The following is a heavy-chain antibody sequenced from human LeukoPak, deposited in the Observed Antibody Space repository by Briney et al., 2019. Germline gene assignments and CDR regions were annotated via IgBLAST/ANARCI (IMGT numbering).Heavy chain of an antibody. CDR1: GFTFSSYN. D-gene: IGHD3-22*01. CDR3: ARDQRDPRYYDSSGYYYMDV. J-gene: IGHJ6*03. CDR2: INNDGSST. V-gene: IGHV3-74*01. Sequence: PGGSLRLSCAASGFTFSSYNMNWVRQVPGKGLVWVSHINNDGSSTTYADSVKGRFTISRDNAKNSLYLQMNSLRAEDTAVYYCARDQRDPRYYDSSGYYYMDVWGKGTTVTISS.